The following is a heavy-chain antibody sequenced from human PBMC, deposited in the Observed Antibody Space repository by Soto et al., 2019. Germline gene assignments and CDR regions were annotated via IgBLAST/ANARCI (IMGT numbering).Heavy chain of an antibody. J-gene: IGHJ6*02. CDR1: GFTFSKYG. Sequence: QVQLVESGGGDVQPGRSLRLSCAASGFTFSKYGMHGVRQVPGKGLEWVAAISYDGSSQNFADSVKCRFTISRDNSVNTMYLHMNRLTTEDTALYYCAKDRAWQSGRYYYGMDVWGQGTTVTVSS. CDR2: ISYDGSSQ. D-gene: IGHD3-10*01. CDR3: AKDRAWQSGRYYYGMDV. V-gene: IGHV3-30*18.